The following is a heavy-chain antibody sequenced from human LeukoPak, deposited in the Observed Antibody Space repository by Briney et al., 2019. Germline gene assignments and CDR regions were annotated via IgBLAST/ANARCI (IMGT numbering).Heavy chain of an antibody. CDR1: GFTFSSYG. CDR3: ARVSTGKYYFDS. D-gene: IGHD2-8*02. Sequence: GGFLRLSCAASGFTFSSYGMHWVRQAPGKGLEWVAVIWYDGSNKYYADSVKGRFTISRDNSKNTLYLQMNSLRAEDTAVYYCARVSTGKYYFDSWGQGTLVTVSS. V-gene: IGHV3-33*01. J-gene: IGHJ4*02. CDR2: IWYDGSNK.